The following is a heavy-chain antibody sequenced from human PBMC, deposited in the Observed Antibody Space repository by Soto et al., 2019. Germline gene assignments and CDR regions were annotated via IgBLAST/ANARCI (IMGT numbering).Heavy chain of an antibody. CDR3: AKGAVVRGVTPYGMDV. V-gene: IGHV3-23*01. D-gene: IGHD3-10*01. CDR1: GFTFSSYA. CDR2: ISGSGGST. Sequence: EVQLLESGGGLVQPGGSLRLSCAASGFTFSSYAMSWVRQAPGKGLEWVSAISGSGGSTYYADSVKGRFTISRDNSRNTLYVQMNSLRVEDTAVYYCAKGAVVRGVTPYGMDVWCQGTTVTVSS. J-gene: IGHJ6*02.